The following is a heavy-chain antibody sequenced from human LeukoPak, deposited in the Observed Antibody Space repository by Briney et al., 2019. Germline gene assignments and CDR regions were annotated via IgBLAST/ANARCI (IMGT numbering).Heavy chain of an antibody. CDR3: AREWQGGIAEDRTRIEGDY. Sequence: GGSLRLSCAVSGFSVSGYWMTWARQAPGKGLEWVANIKQDGSEKNYVDSVKGRFTISRDNAENSLFLQMNSLRVEDTAVYYCAREWQGGIAEDRTRIEGDYWGQGTLVAVSS. V-gene: IGHV3-7*01. J-gene: IGHJ4*02. CDR1: GFSVSGYW. D-gene: IGHD6-13*01. CDR2: IKQDGSEK.